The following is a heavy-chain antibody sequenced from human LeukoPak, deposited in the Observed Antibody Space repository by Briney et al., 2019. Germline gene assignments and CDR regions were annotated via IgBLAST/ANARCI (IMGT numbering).Heavy chain of an antibody. CDR2: IKKDGSEK. CDR1: GFTFSTYN. CDR3: ARGGYSTWAY. V-gene: IGHV3-7*01. D-gene: IGHD6-13*01. Sequence: GGSLRLSCAASGFTFSTYNMNWVRQAPGKGLEWVANIKKDGSEKYYVDSVKGRFTVSRDNAKNSLFLQMNNLRVEDTGLYYCARGGYSTWAYWGQGTLVTVSS. J-gene: IGHJ4*02.